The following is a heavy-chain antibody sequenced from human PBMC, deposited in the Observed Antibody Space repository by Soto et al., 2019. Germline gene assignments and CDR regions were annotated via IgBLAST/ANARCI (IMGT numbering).Heavy chain of an antibody. D-gene: IGHD2-2*01. Sequence: QVQLVESGGGLVQPGRSLRVSCAASGFTFSSYGMHWVRQAPGKGLEWVAVISYDGNNKYYTDSVKGRFSVSRDNSKNTLFLQMDSLRAEDKALYYCAKAYAVPAATASFDFWGQGTLVTVSS. CDR2: ISYDGNNK. CDR3: AKAYAVPAATASFDF. CDR1: GFTFSSYG. V-gene: IGHV3-30*18. J-gene: IGHJ4*02.